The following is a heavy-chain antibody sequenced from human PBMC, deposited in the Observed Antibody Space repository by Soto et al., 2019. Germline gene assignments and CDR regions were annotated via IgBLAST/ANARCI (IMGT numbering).Heavy chain of an antibody. CDR1: GGSFSGYY. D-gene: IGHD4-4*01. V-gene: IGHV4-34*01. Sequence: SETLSLTCAVYGGSFSGYYWSWIRQPPGKGLEWIGEINHSGSTNYNPSLKSRVTISVDTSKNQFSLKLSSVTAADTAVYYCARGMTPVTTLDYWGQGTLVTVSS. CDR3: ARGMTPVTTLDY. CDR2: INHSGST. J-gene: IGHJ4*02.